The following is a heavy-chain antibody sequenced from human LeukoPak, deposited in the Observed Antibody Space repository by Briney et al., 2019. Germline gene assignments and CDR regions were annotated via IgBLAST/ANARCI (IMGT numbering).Heavy chain of an antibody. CDR2: IYTSGST. Sequence: KPSETLSLTCTVSGASISSSRYYWGWIRQPAGKGLEWIGRIYTSGSTNYNPSLKSRVTMSVDTSKNQFSLKLSSVTAADTAVYYCARILRDYFDYWGQGTLVTVSS. CDR1: GASISSSRYY. J-gene: IGHJ4*02. CDR3: ARILRDYFDY. D-gene: IGHD5-24*01. V-gene: IGHV4-61*02.